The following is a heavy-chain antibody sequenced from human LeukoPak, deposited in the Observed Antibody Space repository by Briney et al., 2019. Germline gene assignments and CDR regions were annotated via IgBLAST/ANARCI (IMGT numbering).Heavy chain of an antibody. CDR1: GGSITNTNY. CDR2: VNLQGST. CDR3: AREGGPYRPLDY. V-gene: IGHV4-4*02. J-gene: IGHJ4*02. Sequence: SETLSLTCGVSGGSITNTNYWTWVRQPPGKGLEWIGEVNLQGSTNYNPSLMGRIAIAVDTSENHISLQLTSVTAADTAVYYCAREGGPYRPLDYSGQGTLVTVSS.